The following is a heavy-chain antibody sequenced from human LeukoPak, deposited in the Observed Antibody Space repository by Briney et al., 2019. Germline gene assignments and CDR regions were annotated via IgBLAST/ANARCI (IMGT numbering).Heavy chain of an antibody. CDR1: GFTFSSYG. CDR2: IRYDGSNK. D-gene: IGHD5-18*01. V-gene: IGHV3-30*02. Sequence: PGGSLRLSCAASGFTFSSYGMPWVRQAPGKGLEWVAFIRYDGSNKYYADSVKGRFTISRDNSKNTLYLQMNSLRAEDTAVYYCAKDHHTAMVNVGVDYWGQGTLVTVSS. J-gene: IGHJ4*02. CDR3: AKDHHTAMVNVGVDY.